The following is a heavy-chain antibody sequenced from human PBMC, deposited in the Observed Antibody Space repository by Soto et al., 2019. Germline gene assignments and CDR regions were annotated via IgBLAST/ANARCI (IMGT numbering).Heavy chain of an antibody. Sequence: EVQLVESGGGLVQPGGSLRLSCAASGFTVSSNYMSWVRQAPGKGLEWVSVIYSGGSTYYADSVKGRFTISRHNSKNTLYLQRNSLRADDTAVYYCAGFNGSGSYYYYYDYYMDVWGKGTTVTFSS. J-gene: IGHJ6*03. CDR3: AGFNGSGSYYYYYDYYMDV. CDR2: IYSGGST. D-gene: IGHD3-10*01. CDR1: GFTVSSNY. V-gene: IGHV3-53*04.